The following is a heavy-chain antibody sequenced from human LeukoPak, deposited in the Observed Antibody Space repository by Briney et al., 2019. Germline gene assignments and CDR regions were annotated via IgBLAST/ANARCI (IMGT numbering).Heavy chain of an antibody. CDR3: ARGLRYSSSSHFDY. Sequence: SETLSLTCTVSGGSISSSSYYWGWIRQPPGKGLDWIGSIYYSGSTYYNPSLKSRVTISVDTSKNQFSLKLSSVTAADTAVYYCARGLRYSSSSHFDYGGQKTRVTVAS. CDR1: GGSISSSSYY. CDR2: IYYSGST. V-gene: IGHV4-39*07. D-gene: IGHD6-6*01. J-gene: IGHJ4*02.